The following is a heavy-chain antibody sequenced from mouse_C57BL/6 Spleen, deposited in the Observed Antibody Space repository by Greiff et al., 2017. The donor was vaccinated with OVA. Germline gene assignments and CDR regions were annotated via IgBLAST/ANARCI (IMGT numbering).Heavy chain of an antibody. CDR2: INYDGSST. V-gene: IGHV5-16*01. CDR3: ARYQSYAMDY. J-gene: IGHJ4*01. CDR1: GFTFSDYY. Sequence: EVQRVESEGGLVQPGSSMKLSCTASGFTFSDYYMAWVRQVPEKGLEWVANINYDGSSTYYLDSLKSRFIISRDNAKNILYLQMSSLKSEDTATYYCARYQSYAMDYWGQGTSVTVSS.